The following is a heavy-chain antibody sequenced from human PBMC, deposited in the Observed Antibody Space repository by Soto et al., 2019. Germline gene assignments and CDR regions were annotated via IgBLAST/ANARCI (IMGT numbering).Heavy chain of an antibody. CDR2: IIPIFGTA. CDR3: ARTLRTHSKRPGRPQYNWFDP. CDR1: GGTFSSYA. J-gene: IGHJ5*02. D-gene: IGHD2-15*01. Sequence: QVQLVQSGAEVKKPGSSVKVSCKASGGTFSSYAISWVRQAPGQGLEWMGGIIPIFGTANYAQKFQGRVTITADESTSTAYMGLSSLRSEDTAVYYCARTLRTHSKRPGRPQYNWFDPWGQGTLVTVSS. V-gene: IGHV1-69*01.